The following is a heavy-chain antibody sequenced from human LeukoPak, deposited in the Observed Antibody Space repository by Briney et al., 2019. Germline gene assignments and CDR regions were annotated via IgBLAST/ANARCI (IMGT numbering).Heavy chain of an antibody. CDR1: GYTFTGYY. J-gene: IGHJ4*02. D-gene: IGHD3-22*01. V-gene: IGHV1-2*02. CDR3: TRDFPEETLYDSSGYQDS. CDR2: MNPNSGGT. Sequence: ASVKVSCKASGYTFTGYYMNWVRQATGQGLEWMGWMNPNSGGTNYAQKFQGRVTMTRDTSISTAYMGLSRLRSDGTAVYYWTRDFPEETLYDSSGYQDSWGQGTLVTVSS.